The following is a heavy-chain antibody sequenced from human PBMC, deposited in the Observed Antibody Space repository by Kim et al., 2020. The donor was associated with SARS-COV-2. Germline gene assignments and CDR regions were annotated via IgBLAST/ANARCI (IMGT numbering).Heavy chain of an antibody. D-gene: IGHD2-2*01. CDR3: ARDDIVVVPAAPDPSPIDP. V-gene: IGHV1-18*04. Sequence: ASVKVSCKASGYTFTSYGISWVRQAPGQGLEWMGWISAYNGNTNYAQKLQGRVTMTTDTSTSTAYMELRSLRSDDTAVYYCARDDIVVVPAAPDPSPIDPWGQGTLVTVSS. J-gene: IGHJ5*02. CDR2: ISAYNGNT. CDR1: GYTFTSYG.